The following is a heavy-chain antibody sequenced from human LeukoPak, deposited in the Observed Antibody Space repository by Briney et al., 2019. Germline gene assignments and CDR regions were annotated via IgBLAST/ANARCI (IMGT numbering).Heavy chain of an antibody. D-gene: IGHD2-21*02. CDR1: GYTFTGYY. CDR2: INPNSGGT. Sequence: GASVKVSCKASGYTFTGYYMHWVRQAPGQGLEWMGWINPNSGGTNYAQEFQGWVTMTRDTSISTAYMELSRLRSDDTAVYYCARAACGGDCYDFDYWGQGTLVTVSS. J-gene: IGHJ4*02. CDR3: ARAACGGDCYDFDY. V-gene: IGHV1-2*04.